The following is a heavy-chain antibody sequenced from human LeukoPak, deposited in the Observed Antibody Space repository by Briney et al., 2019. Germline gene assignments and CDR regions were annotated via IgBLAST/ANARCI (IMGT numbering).Heavy chain of an antibody. Sequence: PSETLSLTCTVSGGSISSSSYYWGWIRQPPGKGLEWIGSIYYSGSTYYNPSLKSRVTISVDTSKNQFSLKLSSVTAADTAVYYCAARGPIAAAGTGYYYYMDVWGKGTTVTVSS. D-gene: IGHD6-13*01. CDR2: IYYSGST. CDR3: AARGPIAAAGTGYYYYMDV. J-gene: IGHJ6*03. V-gene: IGHV4-39*01. CDR1: GGSISSSSYY.